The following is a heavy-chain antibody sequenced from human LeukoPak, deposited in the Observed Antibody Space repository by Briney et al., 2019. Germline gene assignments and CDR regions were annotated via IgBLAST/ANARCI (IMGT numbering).Heavy chain of an antibody. CDR2: IYYSGST. CDR3: ARGRGSSWYCDY. J-gene: IGHJ4*02. CDR1: GGSISSSSYY. D-gene: IGHD6-13*01. V-gene: IGHV4-39*01. Sequence: PSETLSLTCTVSGGSISSSSYYWGWIRQPPGKGLEWIGSIYYSGSTYYNPSLKSRVTISVDTSKNQFSLKLSSVTAADTAVYYCARGRGSSWYCDYWGQGTLVTVSS.